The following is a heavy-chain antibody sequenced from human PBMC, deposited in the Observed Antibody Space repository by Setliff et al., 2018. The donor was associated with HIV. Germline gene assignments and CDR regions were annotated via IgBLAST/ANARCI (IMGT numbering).Heavy chain of an antibody. J-gene: IGHJ4*02. CDR3: ARVFTAGRREYYFDL. D-gene: IGHD6-6*01. CDR2: IYYSGST. CDR1: GGSISTYY. Sequence: PSETLSLICTVSGGSISTYYWSWIRQPPGKGLEWVGYIYYSGSTNYNPSLKSRVTISVDTSKNHFSLRLSSVTAADTAVYYCARVFTAGRREYYFDLWGQGTLVPSPQ. V-gene: IGHV4-59*08.